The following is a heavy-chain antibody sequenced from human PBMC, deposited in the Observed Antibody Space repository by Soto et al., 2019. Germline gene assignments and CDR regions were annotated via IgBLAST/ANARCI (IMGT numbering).Heavy chain of an antibody. Sequence: GGSLRLSCAASGFTFSSYAMHWVRQAPGKGLEWVAVISYDGSNKYYADSVKGRFTISRDNSKNTLYLQMNSLRAEDTAVYYCARPYGDYDGYYFDYWGQGTLVTVSS. J-gene: IGHJ4*02. CDR1: GFTFSSYA. CDR3: ARPYGDYDGYYFDY. CDR2: ISYDGSNK. D-gene: IGHD4-17*01. V-gene: IGHV3-30-3*01.